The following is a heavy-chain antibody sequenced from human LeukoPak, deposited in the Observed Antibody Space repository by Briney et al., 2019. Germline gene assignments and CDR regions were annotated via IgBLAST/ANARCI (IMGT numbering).Heavy chain of an antibody. Sequence: GGSLRLSCVGSGFTFTTYWMSWVRQAPGKGLEWVANIKQDGSATYYVDSMKGRFTVSRDNAANSLYLQMSNLGVEDTALYSCARAGVTNQLGEAYWYFDLWGRGTLVTVSS. J-gene: IGHJ2*01. V-gene: IGHV3-7*01. CDR2: IKQDGSAT. D-gene: IGHD1-1*01. CDR3: ARAGVTNQLGEAYWYFDL. CDR1: GFTFTTYW.